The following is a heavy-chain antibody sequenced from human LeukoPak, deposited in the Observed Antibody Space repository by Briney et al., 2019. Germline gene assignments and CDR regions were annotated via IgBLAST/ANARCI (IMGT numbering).Heavy chain of an antibody. Sequence: GDSVKVSFKSSGYTFINYGFSWVRQAPGQGLEGMGWMSAYRGDTNYAQKVQGTVTMTTDITTTTAYMDLRSLRSDGTAVYFCARDPCICIRVVRCSEGFDSWGQGTVVTASS. CDR1: GYTFINYG. CDR2: MSAYRGDT. J-gene: IGHJ3*02. D-gene: IGHD3-10*02. V-gene: IGHV1-18*01. CDR3: ARDPCICIRVVRCSEGFDS.